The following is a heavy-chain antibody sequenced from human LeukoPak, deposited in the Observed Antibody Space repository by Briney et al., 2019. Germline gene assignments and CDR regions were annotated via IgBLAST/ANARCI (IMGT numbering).Heavy chain of an antibody. CDR1: GGSISSSNW. Sequence: PSETLSLTCAVSGGSISSSNWWSWVRQPPGKGLEWIGEIYHSGSTNYNPSLKSRVTISVDKSKNQFSLKLSSVTAADTAVYYCARALVSGSYGYYLDYWGQGTLVTVSS. V-gene: IGHV4-4*02. D-gene: IGHD1-26*01. J-gene: IGHJ4*02. CDR3: ARALVSGSYGYYLDY. CDR2: IYHSGST.